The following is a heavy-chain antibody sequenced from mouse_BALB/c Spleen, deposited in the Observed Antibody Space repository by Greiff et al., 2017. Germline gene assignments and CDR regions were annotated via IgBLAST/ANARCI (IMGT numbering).Heavy chain of an antibody. J-gene: IGHJ4*01. Sequence: EVMLVESGGGLVQPGGSRKLSCAASGFTFSSFGMHWVRQAPEKGLEWVAYISSGSSTIYYADTVKGRFTISRDNPKNTLFLQMTSLRSEDTAMYYCARRGDYYAMGYWGQGTSVTVSS. CDR3: ARRGDYYAMGY. V-gene: IGHV5-17*02. CDR2: ISSGSSTI. CDR1: GFTFSSFG.